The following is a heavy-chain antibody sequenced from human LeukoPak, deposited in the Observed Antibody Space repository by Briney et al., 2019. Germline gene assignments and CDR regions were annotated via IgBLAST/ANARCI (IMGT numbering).Heavy chain of an antibody. Sequence: GKSLRLSCATSGFTFSGYGMHWVRQAPGKGLEWVTVIWSDGSNKYYADSVKGRFTISRDNSKNTLYLQMNSLRAEDTAVYYCARGYYAGRGHHFEYWGQGTLVTVSS. J-gene: IGHJ4*02. CDR3: ARGYYAGRGHHFEY. CDR1: GFTFSGYG. V-gene: IGHV3-33*01. D-gene: IGHD3-22*01. CDR2: IWSDGSNK.